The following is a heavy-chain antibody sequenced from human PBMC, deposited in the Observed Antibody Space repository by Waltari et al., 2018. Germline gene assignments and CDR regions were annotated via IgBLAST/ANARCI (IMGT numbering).Heavy chain of an antibody. Sequence: QVQLVQSGAEVKKPGASVKVSCKASGYTFTSSDINWVRQATGQGLEWMGWMNPNRGNTGYAKKFQGRLTLTRNTSISTAYMELSSLRSEDTAVYYCARGWAYCGGDCYSGWGQGTLVTVSS. J-gene: IGHJ4*02. V-gene: IGHV1-8*02. D-gene: IGHD2-21*02. CDR3: ARGWAYCGGDCYSG. CDR1: GYTFTSSD. CDR2: MNPNRGNT.